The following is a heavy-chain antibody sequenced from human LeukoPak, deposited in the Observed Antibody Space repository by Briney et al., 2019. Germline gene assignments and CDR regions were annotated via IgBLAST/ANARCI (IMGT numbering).Heavy chain of an antibody. J-gene: IGHJ4*02. CDR2: ISGSGYNT. V-gene: IGHV3-23*01. CDR3: AKDLAGPYYYDSSGYYGWSWNFDY. CDR1: GVTFNRHG. D-gene: IGHD3-22*01. Sequence: GTLRLSCAASGVTFNRHGMSWVRQAPGKGLEWVSTISGSGYNTYYADSVKGRFTISRDNSKNTLYLQMNSLRAEDTAVYYCAKDLAGPYYYDSSGYYGWSWNFDYWGQGTLVTVSS.